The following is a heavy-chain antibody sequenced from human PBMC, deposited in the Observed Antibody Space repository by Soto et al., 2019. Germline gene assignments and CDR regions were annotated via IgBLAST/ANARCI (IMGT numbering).Heavy chain of an antibody. CDR3: ASYYYDSSGYGY. V-gene: IGHV4-30-4*01. D-gene: IGHD3-22*01. CDR1: CGSIISGDYY. Sequence: SETLSLTSTVSCGSIISGDYYWSWIRQPPGKGLEWIGYIYYSGSTYYNPSLKSRVTISLDTSKNQFSLKLSSVTAADTAVYYCASYYYDSSGYGYWGQGTLVTVSS. CDR2: IYYSGST. J-gene: IGHJ4*02.